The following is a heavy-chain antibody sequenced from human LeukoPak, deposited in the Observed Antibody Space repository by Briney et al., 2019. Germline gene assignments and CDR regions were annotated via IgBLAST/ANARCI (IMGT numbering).Heavy chain of an antibody. V-gene: IGHV3-30*03. Sequence: GGSLRLSCAASGFTFSSYGMHWVRQAPGKGLEWVAVISYVGSNKYYADSVKGRFTISRDNSKNTLYLQMNSLRAEDTAVYYCARDPPGATQSASGDYWGQGTLVTVSS. CDR2: ISYVGSNK. J-gene: IGHJ4*02. D-gene: IGHD6-25*01. CDR1: GFTFSSYG. CDR3: ARDPPGATQSASGDY.